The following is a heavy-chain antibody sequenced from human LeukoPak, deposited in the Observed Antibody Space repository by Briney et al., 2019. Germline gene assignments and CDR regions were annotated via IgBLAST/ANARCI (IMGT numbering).Heavy chain of an antibody. J-gene: IGHJ6*02. V-gene: IGHV4-39*07. CDR2: IYYSGST. CDR1: GGSISSSSYY. Sequence: NPSETLSLTCTVSGGSISSSSYYWGWIRQPPGKGLEWIGSIYYSGSTYYNPSLKSRVTISVDTSKNQFSLKLSSVTAADTAVYYCARDWGSLPYGMDVWGQGTTVTVSS. CDR3: ARDWGSLPYGMDV. D-gene: IGHD3-16*01.